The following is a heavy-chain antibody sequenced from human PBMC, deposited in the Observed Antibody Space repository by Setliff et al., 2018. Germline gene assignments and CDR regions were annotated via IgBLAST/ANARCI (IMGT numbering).Heavy chain of an antibody. V-gene: IGHV3-30*03. CDR2: ISYDGSNK. Sequence: PGGSLRLSCAASGFTFSSYRMHWVRQAPGKGLEWVAVISYDGSNKYYADSVKGRFTISRGNSKNTLYLQMNSLRPDDTAVYHCARSDGGSSGLDYWGQGTLVTVSS. CDR1: GFTFSSYR. CDR3: ARSDGGSSGLDY. J-gene: IGHJ4*02. D-gene: IGHD2-15*01.